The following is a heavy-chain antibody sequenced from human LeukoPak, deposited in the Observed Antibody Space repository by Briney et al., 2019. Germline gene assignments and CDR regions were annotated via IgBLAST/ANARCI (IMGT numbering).Heavy chain of an antibody. CDR1: GGSISSYY. CDR3: ARYSGSWYGADY. D-gene: IGHD6-13*01. V-gene: IGHV4-59*08. CDR2: IYYSGST. J-gene: IGHJ4*02. Sequence: SETLSLTCTVSGGSISSYYWSWIRQPPGKGLEWIGYIYYSGSTNYNPSLKSRLTISVDTSKNQFSLKLSSVTAADTAVYYCARYSGSWYGADYWGQGTLVTVSS.